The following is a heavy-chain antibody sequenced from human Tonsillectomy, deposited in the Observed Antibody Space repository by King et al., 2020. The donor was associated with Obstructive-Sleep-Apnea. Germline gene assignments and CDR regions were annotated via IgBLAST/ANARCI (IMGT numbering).Heavy chain of an antibody. V-gene: IGHV3-21*01. J-gene: IGHJ4*02. CDR3: ARGSYPVIYYFDY. CDR2: ISSSSSYI. D-gene: IGHD1-26*01. Sequence: VQLVESGGGLVKPGGSLRLSCAASGFTFSSYSMNWVRQAPGKGLEWVSSISSSSSYIYYADSVNGRFTISRDNAKNSLYLQMNSLRAEDTAVYYCARGSYPVIYYFDYWGQGTLVTVSS. CDR1: GFTFSSYS.